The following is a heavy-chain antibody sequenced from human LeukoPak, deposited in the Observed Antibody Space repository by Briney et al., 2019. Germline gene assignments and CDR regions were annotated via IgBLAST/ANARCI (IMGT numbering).Heavy chain of an antibody. CDR1: GFIFSSYA. D-gene: IGHD4-17*01. V-gene: IGHV3-23*01. J-gene: IGHJ5*02. CDR2: FSGSCCST. CDR3: AKDGCGDDSGWFDP. Sequence: GGSLRLLCAASGFIFSSYAMRWVRQAPGKGLEWVSAFSGSCCSTYYADSEKRRFNISRDNSENTLYLQMKSLSAEHTGVYYCAKDGCGDDSGWFDPWGQGTLVTVSS.